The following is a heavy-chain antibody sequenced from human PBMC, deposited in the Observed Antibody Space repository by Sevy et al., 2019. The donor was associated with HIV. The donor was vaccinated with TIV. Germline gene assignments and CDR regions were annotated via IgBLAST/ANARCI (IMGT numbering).Heavy chain of an antibody. CDR3: AREDRRFVMDG. J-gene: IGHJ6*02. CDR2: IWYDGSNK. CDR1: GFTFRNYA. D-gene: IGHD3-10*01. V-gene: IGHV3-33*01. Sequence: GGSLRLSCAASGFTFRNYAVHWVRQAPGKGLEWVAHIWYDGSNKNYADSVKGRFTISRDNSNSNLYLQINSLRAEDTAVYYCAREDRRFVMDGWGQGTTVTVSS.